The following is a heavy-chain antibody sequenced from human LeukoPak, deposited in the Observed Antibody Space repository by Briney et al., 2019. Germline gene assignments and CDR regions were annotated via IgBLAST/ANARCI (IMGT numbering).Heavy chain of an antibody. CDR1: GGSFSGYY. D-gene: IGHD4-23*01. CDR2: INHSGST. J-gene: IGHJ4*02. V-gene: IGHV4-34*01. Sequence: PSETLSLTCAVYGGSFSGYYWSWIRQPPGKGLERIGEINHSGSTNYNPSLKSRVTISVDTSKNQFSLKLSSVTAADTAVYYCARDLLNEGNHLDYWGQGTLVTVSS. CDR3: ARDLLNEGNHLDY.